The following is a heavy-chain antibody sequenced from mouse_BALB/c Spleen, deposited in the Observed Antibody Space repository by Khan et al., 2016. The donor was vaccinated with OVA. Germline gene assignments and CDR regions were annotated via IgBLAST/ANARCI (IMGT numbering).Heavy chain of an antibody. V-gene: IGHV1S127*01. CDR3: ARGGDGSPFAY. J-gene: IGHJ3*01. CDR1: GYTFTSFW. D-gene: IGHD1-1*01. CDR2: IDPSKSET. Sequence: QVQLQQSGPELVRPGASVKMSCKASGYTFTSFWIHWVKQRPGQGLEWIGMIDPSKSETRLNQTFKDKATLNVDKSSNTASMPLIRLTSEDSAVYYCARGGDGSPFAYWGQGTLVTVSA.